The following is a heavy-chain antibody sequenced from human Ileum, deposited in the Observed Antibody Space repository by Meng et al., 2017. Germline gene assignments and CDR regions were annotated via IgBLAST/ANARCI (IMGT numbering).Heavy chain of an antibody. CDR2: IYHSGST. Sequence: QVQLQGAGPGLVKPSGTLSLTCAVSGGSISSSNWWSWVRQPPGKGLEWIGEIYHSGSTNYNPSLKSRVTISVDKSKNQFSLKLSSVTAADTAVYYCASLRYNWNYSADYWGQGTLVTVSS. J-gene: IGHJ4*02. D-gene: IGHD1-7*01. CDR3: ASLRYNWNYSADY. CDR1: GGSISSSNW. V-gene: IGHV4-4*02.